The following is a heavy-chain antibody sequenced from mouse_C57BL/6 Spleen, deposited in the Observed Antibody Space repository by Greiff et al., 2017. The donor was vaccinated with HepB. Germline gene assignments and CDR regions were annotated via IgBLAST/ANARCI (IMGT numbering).Heavy chain of an antibody. CDR2: IYPGDGDT. J-gene: IGHJ1*03. CDR1: GYAFSSYW. CDR3: ARSADYGSHHWYFDV. Sequence: QVQLQQSGAELVKPGASVKISCKASGYAFSSYWMNWVKQRPGKGLEWIGQIYPGDGDTNYNGKFKGKATLTADKSSSTAYMQLSSLTSEGSAVYFCARSADYGSHHWYFDVWGTGTTVTVSS. V-gene: IGHV1-80*01. D-gene: IGHD1-1*01.